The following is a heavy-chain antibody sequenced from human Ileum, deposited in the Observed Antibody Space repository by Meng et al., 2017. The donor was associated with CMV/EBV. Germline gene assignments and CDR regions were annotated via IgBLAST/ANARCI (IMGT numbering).Heavy chain of an antibody. D-gene: IGHD5-18*01. V-gene: IGHV1-69*12. Sequence: VQLAQSGAGVKKPGSSVKVSCKASGNTFSSDGFSWVRQAPGQGLEWMGGIIPMFGTHYHAQKFQGRVTISADESTSTVYMELNSLRSEDTAVYYCAHFTSLDTGFDFWGQGTLVTVSS. CDR1: GNTFSSDG. J-gene: IGHJ4*02. CDR3: AHFTSLDTGFDF. CDR2: IIPMFGTH.